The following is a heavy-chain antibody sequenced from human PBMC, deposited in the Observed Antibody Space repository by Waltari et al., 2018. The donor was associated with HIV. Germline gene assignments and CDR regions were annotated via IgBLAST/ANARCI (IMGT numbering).Heavy chain of an antibody. J-gene: IGHJ4*02. CDR2: IFPGDSST. CDR3: ATGPDHYCDF. Sequence: EVHLEQSGAEMKKPGESLRISCKASGYNFGRYWISWVRQIPGKGLEWMGIIFPGDSSTRYSPSFRGQVTISADKSINTTFLQWTTLKASDSAIYYCATGPDHYCDFWGQGTQVTVSS. CDR1: GYNFGRYW. V-gene: IGHV5-51*01. D-gene: IGHD4-4*01.